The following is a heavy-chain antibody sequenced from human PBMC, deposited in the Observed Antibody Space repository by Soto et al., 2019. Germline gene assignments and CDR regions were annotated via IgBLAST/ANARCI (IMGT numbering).Heavy chain of an antibody. V-gene: IGHV3-23*01. J-gene: IGHJ4*02. Sequence: PGGSLRLSCAASGFTFSSYTMNWFRQAPGKGLEWVSGINSGGRTYYADSVKGRFTISRDDSKNTLYLQIISLRAEDTAVYYCAKDLRPDGVWDFDYWGQGTLVTVSS. CDR1: GFTFSSYT. CDR2: INSGGRT. CDR3: AKDLRPDGVWDFDY. D-gene: IGHD4-17*01.